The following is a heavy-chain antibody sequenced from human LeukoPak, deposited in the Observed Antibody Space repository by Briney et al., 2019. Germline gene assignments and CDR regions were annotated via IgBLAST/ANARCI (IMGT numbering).Heavy chain of an antibody. V-gene: IGHV4-34*01. CDR1: GGSFSGYY. CDR2: IKHSGGT. D-gene: IGHD3-3*01. Sequence: SETLSLTGAVYGGSFSGYYWSWIRQPPGKGLEWIGEIKHSGGTNYNPPLKSRVTISVGTSKNQFVLNLSPVSAADTAVYYCARGIHLTIFGVVILKAPNWFDPWGQGTLVTVSS. CDR3: ARGIHLTIFGVVILKAPNWFDP. J-gene: IGHJ5*02.